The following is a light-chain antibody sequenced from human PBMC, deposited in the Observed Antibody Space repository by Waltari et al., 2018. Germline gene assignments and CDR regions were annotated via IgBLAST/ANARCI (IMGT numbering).Light chain of an antibody. CDR3: AAWDDNLLYV. Sequence: QSVLTQPPSASGTPGQRVTLSCSGSSSDIGDNYVYWYKQLPGTAPTLLIYGNTQRPSGVPDRFSGSKSGTSASLAISDLRSEDEADYYCAAWDDNLLYVFGTGTKVTVL. CDR2: GNT. CDR1: SSDIGDNY. J-gene: IGLJ1*01. V-gene: IGLV1-47*01.